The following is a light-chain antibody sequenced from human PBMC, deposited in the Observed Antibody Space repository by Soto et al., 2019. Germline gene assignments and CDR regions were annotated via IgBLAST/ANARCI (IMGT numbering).Light chain of an antibody. CDR1: QSVTTN. Sequence: EVVMTQSPATLSVSPGERATISCQASQSVTTNMAWYQQKPGQAPRLLIYGASTRATGIPARFSGSGSGTDFTLTISSLQSEDFAVYYCQQYNNWPPWTFGQGTKVDIK. CDR3: QQYNNWPPWT. V-gene: IGKV3-15*01. CDR2: GAS. J-gene: IGKJ1*01.